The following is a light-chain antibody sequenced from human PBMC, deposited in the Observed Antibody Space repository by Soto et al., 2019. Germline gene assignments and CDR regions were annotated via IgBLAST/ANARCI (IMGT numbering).Light chain of an antibody. CDR1: SGHSTNI. J-gene: IGLJ3*02. V-gene: IGLV4-60*03. CDR3: ETWDSNTRV. CDR2: LEGSGSY. Sequence: QLVLTQSSSASASLGSSVKLTCTLSSGHSTNIIAWHQQQPGKAPRSLMKLEGSGSYNKGSGVPDRFSGSSSGADRYLTISNLQSDDESDYYCETWDSNTRVFGGGTKLTVL.